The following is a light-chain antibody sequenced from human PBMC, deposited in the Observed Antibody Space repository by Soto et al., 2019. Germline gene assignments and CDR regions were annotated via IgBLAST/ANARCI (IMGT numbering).Light chain of an antibody. CDR3: QQYNNWPPWT. V-gene: IGKV3-15*01. CDR1: QSVSSN. J-gene: IGKJ1*01. CDR2: GAT. Sequence: EIVMTQSPATLSVSPGERATLSCRASQSVSSNLACYQQKPGQAPRLLIYGATTRATGIPARFSGSGSGTEFTLTINSLQSADFAVYYCQQYNNWPPWTFGQGTKVDFK.